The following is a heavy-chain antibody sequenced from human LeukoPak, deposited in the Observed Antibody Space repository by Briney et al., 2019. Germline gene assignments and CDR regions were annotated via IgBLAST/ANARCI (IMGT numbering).Heavy chain of an antibody. Sequence: SETLSLTCAVSGGSINSGGYSWSWIRQPPGKGLEWIGYVYHSGSTYYNPSLKSRVTISVDRSKNQFSLKLSSVTAADTAVYYCARGRWNDVCWFDPWGQGTLVTVSS. CDR3: ARGRWNDVCWFDP. D-gene: IGHD1-1*01. J-gene: IGHJ5*02. CDR1: GGSINSGGYS. CDR2: VYHSGST. V-gene: IGHV4-30-2*01.